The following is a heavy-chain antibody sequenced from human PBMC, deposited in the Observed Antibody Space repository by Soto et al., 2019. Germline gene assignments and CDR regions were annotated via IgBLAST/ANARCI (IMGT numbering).Heavy chain of an antibody. CDR2: ISGSGGST. CDR3: AKKISEYYYDSSGYYSPGY. CDR1: GFTFSSYA. Sequence: EGSLRLSCAASGFTFSSYAMSWVRQAPGKGLEWVSAISGSGGSTYYADSVKGRFTISRDNSKNTLYLQMNSLGAEDTAVYYCAKKISEYYYDSSGYYSPGYWGQGTLVTVSS. V-gene: IGHV3-23*01. J-gene: IGHJ4*02. D-gene: IGHD3-22*01.